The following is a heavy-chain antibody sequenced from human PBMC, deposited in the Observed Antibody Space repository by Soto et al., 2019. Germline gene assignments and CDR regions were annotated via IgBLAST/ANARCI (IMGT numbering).Heavy chain of an antibody. J-gene: IGHJ4*02. CDR2: IIPIFGTA. V-gene: IGHV1-69*13. CDR3: ARGSYDSSGYYDKSDY. CDR1: GGTFSSYA. Sequence: GPSVKVSCKASGGTFSSYAISWVRQAPGQGLEWMGGIIPIFGTANYAQKFQGRVTITADESTSTAYMELSSLRSEDTAVYYCARGSYDSSGYYDKSDYWGQGTLVTVSS. D-gene: IGHD3-22*01.